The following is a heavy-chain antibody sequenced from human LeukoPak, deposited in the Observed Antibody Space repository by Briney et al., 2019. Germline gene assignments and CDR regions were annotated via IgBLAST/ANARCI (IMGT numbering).Heavy chain of an antibody. CDR2: INPNSGGT. V-gene: IGHV1-2*02. CDR3: ARDGAYYDILTDYYT. J-gene: IGHJ4*02. Sequence: ASVKVSCKASGYTFTGYYMHWVRQAPGQGLEWMGWINPNSGGTNYAQKFQGRVTMTRGTSISTAYMELSRLRSDDTAVYYCARDGAYYDILTDYYTWGQGTLVTVSS. D-gene: IGHD3-9*01. CDR1: GYTFTGYY.